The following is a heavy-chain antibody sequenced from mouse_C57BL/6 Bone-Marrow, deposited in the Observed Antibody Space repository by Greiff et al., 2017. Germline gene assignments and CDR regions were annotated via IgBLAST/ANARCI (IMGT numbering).Heavy chain of an antibody. J-gene: IGHJ3*01. CDR3: ARQGGRWLLVFAY. D-gene: IGHD2-3*01. V-gene: IGHV5-6*01. Sequence: EVQVVESGGDLVKPGGSLKLSCAASGFTFSSYGMSWVRQTPDKRLEWVATISSGGSYTYYPDSVKGRFTISRDNAKNTLYLQMSSLKSEDTAMYYCARQGGRWLLVFAYWGQGTLVTVSA. CDR1: GFTFSSYG. CDR2: ISSGGSYT.